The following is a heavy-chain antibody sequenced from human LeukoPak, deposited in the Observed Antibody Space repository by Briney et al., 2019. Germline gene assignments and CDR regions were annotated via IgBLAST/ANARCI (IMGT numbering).Heavy chain of an antibody. CDR2: ISAYNGNT. CDR3: ARVRGDFWSGYYRGPLDY. J-gene: IGHJ4*02. D-gene: IGHD3-3*01. CDR1: GYTFTGYY. Sequence: ASVKVSCKASGYTFTGYYMHWVRQAPGQGLEWMGWISAYNGNTNYAQKLQGRVTMTTDTSTSTAYMELRSLRSDDTAVYYCARVRGDFWSGYYRGPLDYWGQGTLVTVSS. V-gene: IGHV1-18*04.